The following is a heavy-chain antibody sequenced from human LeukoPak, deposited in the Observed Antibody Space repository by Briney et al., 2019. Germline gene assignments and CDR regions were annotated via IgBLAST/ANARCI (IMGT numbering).Heavy chain of an antibody. D-gene: IGHD3-22*01. CDR1: GFTFSDHD. V-gene: IGHV3-72*01. J-gene: IGHJ4*02. Sequence: GGSLRLSCAASGFTFSDHDMDWFRQAPGEGLEWVGRSRNRPNGYTTEYAASVKGRFTISRDDSKNSLYLQMDSLKTEDTAVYLCTRALSDSSGYYYEDYWGQGTLVTVSS. CDR2: SRNRPNGYTT. CDR3: TRALSDSSGYYYEDY.